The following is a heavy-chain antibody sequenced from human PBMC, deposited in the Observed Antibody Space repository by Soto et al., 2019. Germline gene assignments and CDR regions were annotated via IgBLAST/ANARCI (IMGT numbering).Heavy chain of an antibody. D-gene: IGHD6-13*01. CDR3: ARGRSSSWQRNWYFDL. J-gene: IGHJ2*01. V-gene: IGHV4-34*01. CDR2: INHSGRT. Sequence: QVQLQQWGAGLLKPSETLSLTCAVYGGSFSGYYWSWIRQPPGKGLEWIGEINHSGRTNYNPSLKSRVTISVDTYKNQFSLKLSSVTAADTAVYYCARGRSSSWQRNWYFDLWGRGTLVTVSS. CDR1: GGSFSGYY.